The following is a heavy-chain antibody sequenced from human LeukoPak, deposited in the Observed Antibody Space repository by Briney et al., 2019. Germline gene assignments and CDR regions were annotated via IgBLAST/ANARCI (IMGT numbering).Heavy chain of an antibody. Sequence: GGSLRLSCAASGFIFSNYGMHWVRQAPGKGLEWVAVISYDGSNKYYADSVKGRFTISRDNSKNTLFLQMHNLRVDDTAMYYCAVVAGRFPPDYWGQGTLVTVSS. CDR3: AVVAGRFPPDY. CDR2: ISYDGSNK. CDR1: GFIFSNYG. V-gene: IGHV3-30*03. J-gene: IGHJ4*02. D-gene: IGHD6-19*01.